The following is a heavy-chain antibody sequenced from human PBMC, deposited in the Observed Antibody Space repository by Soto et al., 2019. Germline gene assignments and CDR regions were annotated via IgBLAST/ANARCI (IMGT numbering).Heavy chain of an antibody. CDR1: GGSISSYY. V-gene: IGHV4-59*01. CDR3: ARESGYSYGLNWFDP. Sequence: TSETLSLTCTVSGGSISSYYWSWIRQPPGKGLEWIGYIYYSGSTNYNPSLKSRVTISVDTSKNQFSLKLSSVTAADTAVYYCARESGYSYGLNWFDPWGQGTLVTVSS. CDR2: IYYSGST. J-gene: IGHJ5*02. D-gene: IGHD5-18*01.